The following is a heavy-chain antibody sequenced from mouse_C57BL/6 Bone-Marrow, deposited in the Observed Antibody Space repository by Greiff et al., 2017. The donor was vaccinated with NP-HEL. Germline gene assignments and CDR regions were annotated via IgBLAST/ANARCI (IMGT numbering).Heavy chain of an antibody. CDR1: GYTFTSYW. V-gene: IGHV1-7*01. CDR3: AARGSAY. CDR2: INPSSGYS. Sequence: VQLQQSGAELANPGASVKLSCKASGYTFTSYWMHWVTQRPGPGLEWLGDINPSSGYSKYNQKFKDKATLTADKSSHPAYMQLSSLPSPDSADYYCAARGSAYWGEGTVVTVSA. J-gene: IGHJ3*01.